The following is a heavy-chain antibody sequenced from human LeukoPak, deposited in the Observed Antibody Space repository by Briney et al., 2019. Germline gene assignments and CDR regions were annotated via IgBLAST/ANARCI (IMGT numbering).Heavy chain of an antibody. CDR2: MSHSGVKE. D-gene: IGHD6-13*01. J-gene: IGHJ5*02. CDR3: ARGYSSRLYNWLDP. Sequence: PGGSLRLSCAASEFIFSDFDMHWVRQAPGKGLQWVALMSHSGVKESYADSVKGRFTISRDNSNNALYLQMNSLTAEDTAVYYCARGYSSRLYNWLDPWGQGTLVTVSS. V-gene: IGHV3-30*03. CDR1: EFIFSDFD.